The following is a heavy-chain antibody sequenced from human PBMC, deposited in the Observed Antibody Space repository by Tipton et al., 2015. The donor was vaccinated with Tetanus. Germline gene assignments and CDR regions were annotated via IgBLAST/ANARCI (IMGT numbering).Heavy chain of an antibody. D-gene: IGHD5-18*01. V-gene: IGHV3-30-3*01. CDR1: GFTFSEYI. CDR2: TSYDGSNK. CDR3: ARDDGYNSGYGH. Sequence: SLRLSCAASGFTFSEYIVHWVRQAPGKGLEWVAVTSYDGSNKYYADSVKGRFTISRDNSNQSVYLEMNSLRADDTALYYCARDDGYNSGYGHWGQGTLVTVSS. J-gene: IGHJ4*02.